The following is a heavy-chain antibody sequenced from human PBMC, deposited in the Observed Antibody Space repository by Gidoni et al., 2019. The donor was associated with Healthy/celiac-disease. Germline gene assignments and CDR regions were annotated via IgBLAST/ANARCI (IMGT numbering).Heavy chain of an antibody. Sequence: GGSLRLSCAASGFTFSSYSMNWVRQAPGKGLEWVSSISSSSSYIYYADSVKGRFTISRDNAKNPLYLQMNSLRAEDTAVYYCARGLRSSGWYEVDYWGQGTLVTVSS. CDR1: GFTFSSYS. V-gene: IGHV3-21*01. D-gene: IGHD6-19*01. J-gene: IGHJ4*02. CDR3: ARGLRSSGWYEVDY. CDR2: ISSSSSYI.